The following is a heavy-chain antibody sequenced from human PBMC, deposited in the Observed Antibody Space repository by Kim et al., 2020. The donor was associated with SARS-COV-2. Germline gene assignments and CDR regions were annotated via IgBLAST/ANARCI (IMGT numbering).Heavy chain of an antibody. D-gene: IGHD3-10*01. Sequence: SETLSLTCTVSGGSISSSSYYWGWIRQPPGKGLEWIGSIYYSGSTYYNPSLKSRVTISVDTSKNQFSLKLSSVTAADTAVYYCARQKLLAVFDYWGQGT. V-gene: IGHV4-39*01. CDR2: IYYSGST. CDR1: GGSISSSSYY. CDR3: ARQKLLAVFDY. J-gene: IGHJ4*02.